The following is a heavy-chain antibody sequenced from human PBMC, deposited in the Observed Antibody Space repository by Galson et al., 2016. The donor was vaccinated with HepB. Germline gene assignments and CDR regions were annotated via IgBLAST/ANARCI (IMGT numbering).Heavy chain of an antibody. Sequence: SLRPSCAASGFTFFTYAMTWVRQAPGKGLEWVSTLDKSGGAKYYAGSLLGRFTISRDNSKNTLYLEMNSLTADDTAVYFCAKAGGCWNYSDYWGQGTLVTVSS. V-gene: IGHV3-23*01. CDR3: AKAGGCWNYSDY. D-gene: IGHD1-7*01. CDR2: LDKSGGAK. J-gene: IGHJ4*02. CDR1: GFTFFTYA.